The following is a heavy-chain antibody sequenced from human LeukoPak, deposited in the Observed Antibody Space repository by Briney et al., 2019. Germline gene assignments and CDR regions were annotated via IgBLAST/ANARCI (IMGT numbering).Heavy chain of an antibody. CDR3: ASDGLVATQHY. CDR1: GGSISSSSYC. V-gene: IGHV4-39*07. CDR2: IYYSGST. D-gene: IGHD5-12*01. J-gene: IGHJ4*02. Sequence: PSETLSLTCTVSGGSISSSSYCWGWIRQPPGKGLEWIGSIYYSGSTYYNPSLKSRVTISVDTSKNQFSLKLSSVTAADTAVYYCASDGLVATQHYWGQGTLVTVSS.